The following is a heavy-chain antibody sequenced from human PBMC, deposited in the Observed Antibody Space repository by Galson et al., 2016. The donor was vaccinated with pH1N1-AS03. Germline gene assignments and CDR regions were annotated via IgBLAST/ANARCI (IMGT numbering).Heavy chain of an antibody. CDR1: GDSIIIGGYY. Sequence: LSLTCTVSGDSIIIGGYYWSWIRQHPGKGLEWIGYIYNSVSTHYNGTLKSRITIAVDTSKNQFSLKLSSVTAADTAIYYCARGDREVSDPWGQGTLVTVSS. CDR2: IYNSVST. J-gene: IGHJ5*02. D-gene: IGHD5/OR15-5a*01. CDR3: ARGDREVSDP. V-gene: IGHV4-31*03.